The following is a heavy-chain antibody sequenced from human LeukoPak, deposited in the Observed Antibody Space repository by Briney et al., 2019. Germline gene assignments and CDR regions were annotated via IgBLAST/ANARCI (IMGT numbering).Heavy chain of an antibody. J-gene: IGHJ6*02. Sequence: SETLSLTCAVYGGSLSGYYWTWIRQSPEMGLEWIGEINHVGSTNYNPSLKSRVTILVDTSKNQFSLKLSSVTAADTAVYYCVRGPPSIAAGGTVRYYYYGLDVWGPGSTVSLSS. V-gene: IGHV4-34*01. CDR3: VRGPPSIAAGGTVRYYYYGLDV. D-gene: IGHD6-13*01. CDR1: GGSLSGYY. CDR2: INHVGST.